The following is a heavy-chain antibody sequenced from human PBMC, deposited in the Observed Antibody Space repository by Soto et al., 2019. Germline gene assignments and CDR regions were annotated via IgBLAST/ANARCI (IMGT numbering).Heavy chain of an antibody. CDR2: ISSSGTTI. Sequence: QGQLGESGGGLAKPGGSLRLSCAASGFTFSDYYMSWIRQAPGKGLEWVSYISSSGTTIYYADSVKGGFTISRDNARNSLFLQMNSLRAEDTAVYYCAKGYVWGSYRASMEVWGHGTTVTVS. V-gene: IGHV3-11*01. J-gene: IGHJ6*02. CDR1: GFTFSDYY. D-gene: IGHD3-16*02. CDR3: AKGYVWGSYRASMEV.